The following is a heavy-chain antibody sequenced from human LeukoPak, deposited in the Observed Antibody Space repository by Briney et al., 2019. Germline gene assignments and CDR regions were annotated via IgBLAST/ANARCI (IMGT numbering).Heavy chain of an antibody. Sequence: QSGGSLRLSCAASGFTVSSNDMSWVRQAPGKGLEWVSVIYSGGSTYYADSVKGRFTISRDNSKNTLYLQMDSLRAEDTAVYYCARDIFSSGYNYWGQGTLVTVSS. J-gene: IGHJ4*02. CDR1: GFTVSSND. CDR2: IYSGGST. D-gene: IGHD3-22*01. V-gene: IGHV3-66*01. CDR3: ARDIFSSGYNY.